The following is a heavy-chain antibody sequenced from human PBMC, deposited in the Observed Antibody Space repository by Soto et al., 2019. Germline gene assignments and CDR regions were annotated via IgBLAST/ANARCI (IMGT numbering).Heavy chain of an antibody. J-gene: IGHJ3*02. D-gene: IGHD6-13*01. Sequence: GGSLRLSCSVSGFTFSNNAMTWVRQAPGKGLDWVSAIENVGSTTYYAESVKGRFTISRDNSKNTLYLQMNSLRAEDTAVYYCARDHPSNRAATAFDIWGQGTMVTVSS. CDR2: IENVGSTT. V-gene: IGHV3-23*03. CDR3: ARDHPSNRAATAFDI. CDR1: GFTFSNNA.